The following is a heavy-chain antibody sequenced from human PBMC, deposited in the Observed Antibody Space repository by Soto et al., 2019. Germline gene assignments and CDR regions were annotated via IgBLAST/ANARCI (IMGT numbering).Heavy chain of an antibody. CDR2: ISSSSSYI. D-gene: IGHD6-13*01. CDR1: GFTFSSYS. J-gene: IGHJ3*02. CDR3: ARVRIAAAGSAFDI. V-gene: IGHV3-21*01. Sequence: GGSLRLSCAASGFTFSSYSMNWVRQAPGKGLEWVSSISSSSSYIYYADSVKGRFTISRDNAKNSLYLQMNSLRAEDTAVYYCARVRIAAAGSAFDIWGQGTMVTVSS.